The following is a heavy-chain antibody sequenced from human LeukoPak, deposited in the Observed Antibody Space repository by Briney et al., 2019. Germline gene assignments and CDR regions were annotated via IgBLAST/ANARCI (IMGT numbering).Heavy chain of an antibody. D-gene: IGHD2-21*01. J-gene: IGHJ5*02. CDR3: ASGLRRDWSDP. V-gene: IGHV4-59*01. CDR2: IYYSGNT. CDR1: GGSISSYY. Sequence: SETLSLTCTVSGGSISSYYWSWIRQSPGKGLEWIGFIYYSGNTNSNPSLKGRVTMSVDTSKNQFSLRLTSVTAADTAVYYCASGLRRDWSDPWGQGTLVTVSS.